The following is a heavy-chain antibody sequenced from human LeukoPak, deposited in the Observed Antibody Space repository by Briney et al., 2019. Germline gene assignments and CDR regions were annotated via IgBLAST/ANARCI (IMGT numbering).Heavy chain of an antibody. D-gene: IGHD3-10*01. CDR3: ARELLWFGEAAGFDP. V-gene: IGHV3-53*01. CDR1: GFTVSSNH. Sequence: GGSLRLSCAASGFTVSSNHMSWVRQAPGKGLEWVSVIYSGGSTYYADSVKGRFTISRDNSKNTLYLQMNSLRAEDTAVYYCARELLWFGEAAGFDPWGQGTLVTVSS. CDR2: IYSGGST. J-gene: IGHJ5*02.